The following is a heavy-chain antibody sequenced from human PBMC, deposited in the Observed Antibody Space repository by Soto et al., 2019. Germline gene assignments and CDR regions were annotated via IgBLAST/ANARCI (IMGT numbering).Heavy chain of an antibody. V-gene: IGHV3-48*01. Sequence: GGSLRLSCAASGFTFSTYSMNWVRQAPGKGLEWVSYISSSSSTIFYTDSVKGRFTVSRDNAKNSLYLQMNSLRAEDTAIYYCAREVVVSRGASYFGYWGPGTLVTVS. CDR3: AREVVVSRGASYFGY. CDR1: GFTFSTYS. CDR2: ISSSSSTI. D-gene: IGHD2-2*01. J-gene: IGHJ4*02.